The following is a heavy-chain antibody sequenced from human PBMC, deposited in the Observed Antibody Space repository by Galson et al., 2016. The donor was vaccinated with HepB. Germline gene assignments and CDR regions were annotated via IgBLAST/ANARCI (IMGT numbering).Heavy chain of an antibody. CDR1: GFTFDDFT. J-gene: IGHJ4*02. Sequence: SLRLSCAASGFTFDDFTMHWVRQAPGKGLEWVSLVTWNGTPFYADSVKGRFSISRDNDKNSLYLQMSSLGIEDAAFYYCVKESQVGQNSFSPRFDYWGQGTLVTVSS. CDR2: VTWNGTP. D-gene: IGHD1/OR15-1a*01. CDR3: VKESQVGQNSFSPRFDY. V-gene: IGHV3-43*01.